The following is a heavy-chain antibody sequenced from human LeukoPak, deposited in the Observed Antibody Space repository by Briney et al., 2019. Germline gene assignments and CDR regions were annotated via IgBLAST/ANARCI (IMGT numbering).Heavy chain of an antibody. J-gene: IGHJ5*02. Sequence: GESLKISCKGSGYSFTNYWIGWVRQMPGKGLEWMAIIYPGDSDTRYSPSFQGQVTISADKSMSTAYLQWSSLKASDTAMYYCARTEKTKNTNYDILTGDPWGQGTLVTVSS. D-gene: IGHD3-9*01. CDR3: ARTEKTKNTNYDILTGDP. V-gene: IGHV5-51*01. CDR1: GYSFTNYW. CDR2: IYPGDSDT.